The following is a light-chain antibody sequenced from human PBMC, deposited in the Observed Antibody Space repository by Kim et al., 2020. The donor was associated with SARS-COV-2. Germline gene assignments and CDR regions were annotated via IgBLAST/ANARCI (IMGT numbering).Light chain of an antibody. Sequence: KTVTISWTRSSGGIASNHVQWYQESTGSAPSIVIYEDTQRPSGVPDRFSGSSDRSSNSASLTISGLKTEDEADYYCQSYDRSTFFVLGNGAKVTVL. J-gene: IGLJ1*01. CDR1: SGGIASNH. CDR3: QSYDRSTFFV. V-gene: IGLV6-57*03. CDR2: EDT.